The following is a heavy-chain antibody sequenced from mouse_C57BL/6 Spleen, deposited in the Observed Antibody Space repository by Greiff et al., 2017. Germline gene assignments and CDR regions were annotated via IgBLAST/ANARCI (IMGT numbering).Heavy chain of an antibody. CDR2: IYPGNSDT. Sequence: EVQLQQSGTVLARPGASVKMSCKTSGYTFTSYWMHWVKQRPGQGLEWIGAIYPGNSDTSYNQKFKGKAKLTAVTSASTAYMELSSLTNEDSAVYYCTSSYYSNYYFDYWGQGTTLTVSS. D-gene: IGHD2-5*01. J-gene: IGHJ2*01. CDR1: GYTFTSYW. V-gene: IGHV1-5*01. CDR3: TSSYYSNYYFDY.